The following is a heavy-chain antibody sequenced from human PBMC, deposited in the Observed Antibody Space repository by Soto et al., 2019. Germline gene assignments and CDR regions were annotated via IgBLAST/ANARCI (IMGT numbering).Heavy chain of an antibody. CDR2: IKQDGSEK. CDR1: GFAFSSYW. D-gene: IGHD1-1*01. J-gene: IGHJ4*02. Sequence: EVQLVESGGGLVQPGGSLRLSCAATGFAFSSYWMSWVRQVPWKGPELVSNIKQDGSEKYYVDSVKGRFTISRDNAQNSLYLQICSLRAEDTAVYYCARENWLVTFDSWRQGTLDTVSS. CDR3: ARENWLVTFDS. V-gene: IGHV3-7*03.